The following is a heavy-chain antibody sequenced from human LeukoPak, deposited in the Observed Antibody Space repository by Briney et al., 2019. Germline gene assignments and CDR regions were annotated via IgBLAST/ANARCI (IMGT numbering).Heavy chain of an antibody. CDR3: AKDRGYCSSTSCYATWVLDY. J-gene: IGHJ4*02. CDR1: GFTFSSYA. CDR2: ISGSGGST. V-gene: IGHV3-23*01. D-gene: IGHD2-2*01. Sequence: GGSLRLSCAASGFTFSSYAMSWVRQAPGKGLEWVSAISGSGGSTYYADSVKGRFTISRDNSKNTLYLQMNSLRAEDTAVYYCAKDRGYCSSTSCYATWVLDYWRQGTLVTVSS.